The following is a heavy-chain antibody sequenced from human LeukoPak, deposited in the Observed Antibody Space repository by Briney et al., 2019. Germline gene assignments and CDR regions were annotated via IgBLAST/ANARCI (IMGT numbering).Heavy chain of an antibody. CDR3: ARDFRSGYDY. CDR2: INHSGST. Sequence: SETLSLTCAVYGGSFSGYYWSWIRQPPGKGLEWIGEINHSGSTNYNPSLKSRVTISVDTSKNQFSLELSSVTAVDTAVYYCARDFRSGYDYWGQGTLVTVSS. J-gene: IGHJ4*02. V-gene: IGHV4-34*01. CDR1: GGSFSGYY. D-gene: IGHD3-3*01.